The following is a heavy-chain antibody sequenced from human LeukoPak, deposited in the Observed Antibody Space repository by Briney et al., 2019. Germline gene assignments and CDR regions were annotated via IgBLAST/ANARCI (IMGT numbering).Heavy chain of an antibody. V-gene: IGHV3-33*03. CDR1: GFTFSSYG. CDR3: ARQNFEY. Sequence: GGSLRLSCAASGFTFSSYGMHWVRQAPGKGLEWVAVIWYDGSNKYYADSVKGRFTISRDNAKNSLYLQMNSLRAEDTAVYYCARQNFEYWAQGTLVTVSS. J-gene: IGHJ4*02. CDR2: IWYDGSNK.